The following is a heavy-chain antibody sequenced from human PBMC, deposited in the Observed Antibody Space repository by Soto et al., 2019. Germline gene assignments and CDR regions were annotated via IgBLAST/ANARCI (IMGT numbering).Heavy chain of an antibody. D-gene: IGHD2-2*01. CDR2: IYSGGST. Sequence: GGSLRLSCAASGFTVSSNYMSWVRQAPGKGLEWVSVIYSGGSTYYADSVKGRFTISRHNSKNTLYLQMNSLRAEDTAVYYCARVVGPAATDYYCYYMDVWGKGTTVTVSS. CDR3: ARVVGPAATDYYCYYMDV. V-gene: IGHV3-53*04. J-gene: IGHJ6*03. CDR1: GFTVSSNY.